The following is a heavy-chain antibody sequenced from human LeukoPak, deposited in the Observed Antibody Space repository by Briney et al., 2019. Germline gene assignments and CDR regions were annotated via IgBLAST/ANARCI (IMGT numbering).Heavy chain of an antibody. CDR3: TRYLGDGENYVSDH. CDR2: VRTRGNNYAT. V-gene: IGHV3-73*01. CDR1: GFTFSGSA. Sequence: AGGSLRLSCAASGFTFSGSAVHWVRQASGKGLEWVGRVRTRGNNYATAYAASVKGRFTISRDDSKNTAFLQMDSLNTDDTALYYCTRYLGDGENYVSDHWGQGTLVTVSS. D-gene: IGHD5-24*01. J-gene: IGHJ4*02.